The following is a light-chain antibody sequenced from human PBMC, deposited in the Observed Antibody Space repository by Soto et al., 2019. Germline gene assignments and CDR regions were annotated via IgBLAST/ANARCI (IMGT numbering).Light chain of an antibody. V-gene: IGKV1-27*01. CDR1: QGISNS. CDR3: QKNNSSPRT. Sequence: DLQMTQSPSSLSASVGDRVTITCRASQGISNSLALYQHKPWKVHKLLIYAASTLQSGVPSRFSGSGSGTDFTLTISSRQPEDVATYYCQKNNSSPRTFGQGTKVDIK. CDR2: AAS. J-gene: IGKJ1*01.